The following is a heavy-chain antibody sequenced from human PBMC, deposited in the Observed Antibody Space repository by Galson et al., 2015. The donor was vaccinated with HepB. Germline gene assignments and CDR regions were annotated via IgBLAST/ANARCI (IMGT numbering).Heavy chain of an antibody. D-gene: IGHD3-22*01. CDR2: IKQDGSEK. V-gene: IGHV3-7*03. CDR1: GFTFSSYW. J-gene: IGHJ4*02. CDR3: ARDLWWHDSSGCDY. Sequence: SLRLSCAASGFTFSSYWMSWVRQAPGKGLEWVANIKQDGSEKYYLDSVEGRFTISRDNAKNSLYLQMNSLRAEDTAVYYCARDLWWHDSSGCDYWGQGTLVTVSS.